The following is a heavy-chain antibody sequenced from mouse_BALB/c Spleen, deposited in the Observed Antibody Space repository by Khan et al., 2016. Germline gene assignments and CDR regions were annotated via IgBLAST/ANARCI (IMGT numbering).Heavy chain of an antibody. D-gene: IGHD1-1*01. J-gene: IGHJ1*01. Sequence: EVQLVESGPGLVKPSQSPSLTCTVTGYSITSDYAWNWIRQFPGNKLEWMGYISYSGSTSYNPSLKSRISITRDTSKNQFFLQLNSVTTEDTATYYCANYYYGSSYGYFDVWGAGTTVTVSS. CDR3: ANYYYGSSYGYFDV. CDR2: ISYSGST. V-gene: IGHV3-2*02. CDR1: GYSITSDYA.